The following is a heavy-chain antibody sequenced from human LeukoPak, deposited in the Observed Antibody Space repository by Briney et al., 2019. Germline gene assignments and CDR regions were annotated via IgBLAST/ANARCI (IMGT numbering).Heavy chain of an antibody. V-gene: IGHV1-46*01. CDR1: GYTFTSYY. J-gene: IGHJ5*02. Sequence: ASVKVSCKASGYTFTSYYMHWVRQAPGQGLEWMGIINPSGGSTSYAQKFQGRVTMTRDMSTSTVYMELSSPRSEDTAVYYCARGIAAAVRRGWFDPWGQGTLVTVSS. CDR2: INPSGGST. CDR3: ARGIAAAVRRGWFDP. D-gene: IGHD6-13*01.